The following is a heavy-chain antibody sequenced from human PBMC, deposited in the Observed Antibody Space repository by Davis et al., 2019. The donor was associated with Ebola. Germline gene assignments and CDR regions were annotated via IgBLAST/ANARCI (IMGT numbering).Heavy chain of an antibody. CDR2: ISYDGSNK. J-gene: IGHJ6*02. V-gene: IGHV3-30*18. CDR3: AKDGGIAAAGYYYYYGMDV. D-gene: IGHD6-13*01. Sequence: GSLRLSCAASGFTFSSYGMHWVRQAPGKGLEWVAVISYDGSNKYYADSVKGRFTISRDNSKNTLYLQMNSLRAEDTAVYYCAKDGGIAAAGYYYYYGMDVWGQGTTVTVSS. CDR1: GFTFSSYG.